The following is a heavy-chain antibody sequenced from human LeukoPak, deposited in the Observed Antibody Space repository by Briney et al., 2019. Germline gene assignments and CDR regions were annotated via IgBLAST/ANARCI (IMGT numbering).Heavy chain of an antibody. V-gene: IGHV3-21*01. CDR3: ARDDIAVAGTASGY. D-gene: IGHD6-19*01. CDR1: GFTFSSYS. J-gene: IGHJ4*02. CDR2: ISSSSSYI. Sequence: GGPLRLSCAASGFTFSSYSMNWVRQAPGKGLEWVSSISSSSSYIYYADSVKGRFTISRDNAKNSLYLQMNSLRAEDTAVYYCARDDIAVAGTASGYWGQGTLVTVSS.